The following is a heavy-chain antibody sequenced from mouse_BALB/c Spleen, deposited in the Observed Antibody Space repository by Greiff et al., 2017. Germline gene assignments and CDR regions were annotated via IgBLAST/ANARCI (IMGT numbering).Heavy chain of an antibody. V-gene: IGHV1-80*01. Sequence: QLQQSGAELVRPGSSVKISCKASGYAFSSYWMNWVKQRPGQGLEWIGQIYPGDGDTNYNGKFKGKATLTADKSSSTAYMQLSSLTSEDSAVYFCARSVITTAFAYWGQGTLVTVSA. CDR1: GYAFSSYW. CDR3: ARSVITTAFAY. J-gene: IGHJ3*01. CDR2: IYPGDGDT. D-gene: IGHD1-2*01.